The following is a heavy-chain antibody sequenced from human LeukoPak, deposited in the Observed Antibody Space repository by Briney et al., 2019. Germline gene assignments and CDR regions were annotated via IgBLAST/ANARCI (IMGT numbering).Heavy chain of an antibody. CDR1: GYSFTGYW. Sequence: GASVKVSCKTSGYSFTGYWIHWVRQAPGQGFERLGWINPNSGGTNYAQKSQDSVSMTRDTSINTVYMELSSLRLDDTAVYYCARGVAAGGRRLDPWGQGTLITVSS. CDR2: INPNSGGT. CDR3: ARGVAAGGRRLDP. V-gene: IGHV1-2*02. D-gene: IGHD2-15*01. J-gene: IGHJ5*02.